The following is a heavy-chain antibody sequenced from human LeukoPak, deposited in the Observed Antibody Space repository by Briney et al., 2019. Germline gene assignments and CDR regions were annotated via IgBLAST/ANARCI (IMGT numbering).Heavy chain of an antibody. CDR1: GGSISSSTYY. D-gene: IGHD1-1*01. V-gene: IGHV4-39*01. Sequence: SETLSLTCTVSGGSISSSTYYWGWIRQPPGKGLEWIGNMYYSGSTYYNPSLKSRVTISVDTSKNQFSLNLTSVTAADTAMYYCVQTTGWPGFDYWGQGILVTVSS. CDR2: MYYSGST. J-gene: IGHJ4*02. CDR3: VQTTGWPGFDY.